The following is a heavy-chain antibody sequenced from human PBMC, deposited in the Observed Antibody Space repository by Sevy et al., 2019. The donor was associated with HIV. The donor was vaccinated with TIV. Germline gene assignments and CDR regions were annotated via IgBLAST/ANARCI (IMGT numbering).Heavy chain of an antibody. CDR2: ISGSGGST. CDR1: GFTFSSYA. D-gene: IGHD6-19*01. Sequence: GGSLRLSCAASGFTFSSYAMSWVRQAPGKGLEWVSAISGSGGSTYYADSVKGWFTISRDNSKNTLYLQMNSLRAEDTAVYYCAKGDSREAEAYYYYGMDVWPQGTTVTASS. V-gene: IGHV3-23*01. CDR3: AKGDSREAEAYYYYGMDV. J-gene: IGHJ6*02.